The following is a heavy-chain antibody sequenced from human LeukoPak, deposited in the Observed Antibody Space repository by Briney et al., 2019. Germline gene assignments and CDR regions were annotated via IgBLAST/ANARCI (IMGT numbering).Heavy chain of an antibody. V-gene: IGHV4-59*01. J-gene: IGHJ4*02. CDR3: ASLDYGDYIIDY. D-gene: IGHD4-17*01. CDR1: GGSISSYY. CDR2: IYYSGST. Sequence: SETLSLTCTVSGGSISSYYWSWIRQPPGKGLEWIGYIYYSGSTNYNPSLKSRVTISVDTSKNQFSLKLSSVTAADTAVYYCASLDYGDYIIDYWGQGTLVTVSS.